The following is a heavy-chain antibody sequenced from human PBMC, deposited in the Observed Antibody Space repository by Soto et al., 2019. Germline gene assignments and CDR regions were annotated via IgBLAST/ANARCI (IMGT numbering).Heavy chain of an antibody. CDR1: GFSFSSYS. CDR3: ARDPDSSSSTMDV. V-gene: IGHV3-21*01. Sequence: EVQLVESGGGLVKPGGSLRLSCAASGFSFSSYSMNWVRQAPGKGLEWVSSISSSSSYTYYADSVKGRFTISRDNAKNPLYLQMNSLRAEDTAVYYCARDPDSSSSTMDVWGQGTAVTVSS. CDR2: ISSSSSYT. J-gene: IGHJ6*02. D-gene: IGHD6-6*01.